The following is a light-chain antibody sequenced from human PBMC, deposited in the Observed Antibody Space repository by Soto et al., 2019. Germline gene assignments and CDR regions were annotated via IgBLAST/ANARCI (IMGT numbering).Light chain of an antibody. J-gene: IGKJ1*01. Sequence: AIQMTQSPSSLSASVGDRVTISCRASQGIGNALGWYQQQPGKPPKVLLYSAANLQSGVPPRFSGSGSGTDFTPAISSLQPEDSATYYCLQDINYPWTFGQGTKVDIK. CDR2: SAA. V-gene: IGKV1-6*01. CDR3: LQDINYPWT. CDR1: QGIGNA.